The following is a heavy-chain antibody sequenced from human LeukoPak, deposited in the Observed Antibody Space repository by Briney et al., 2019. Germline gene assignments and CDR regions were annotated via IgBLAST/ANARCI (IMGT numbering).Heavy chain of an antibody. J-gene: IGHJ4*02. CDR1: GYTFTSYD. V-gene: IGHV1-8*01. Sequence: ASVKVSCKASGYTFTSYDINWVRQATGQGLEWMGWMNPNSGNTGYARKFQGRVTMTRNTSISTAYMELSSLRSEDTAVYYCARGRIAAAVRSDYWGQGTLVTVSS. CDR2: MNPNSGNT. CDR3: ARGRIAAAVRSDY. D-gene: IGHD6-13*01.